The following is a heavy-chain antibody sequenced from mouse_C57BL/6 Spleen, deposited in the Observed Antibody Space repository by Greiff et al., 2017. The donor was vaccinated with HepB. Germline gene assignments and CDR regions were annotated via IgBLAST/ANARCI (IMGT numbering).Heavy chain of an antibody. V-gene: IGHV7-3*01. J-gene: IGHJ4*01. Sequence: EVHLVESGGGLVQPGGSLSLSCAASGFTFTDYYMSWVRQPPGKALEWLGFIRNKANGYTTEYSASVKGRFTISRDNSQSILYLQMNALRAEDSATYYCASLMVTTREVWFYYAMDYWGQGTSVTVSS. CDR2: IRNKANGYTT. D-gene: IGHD2-2*01. CDR1: GFTFTDYY. CDR3: ASLMVTTREVWFYYAMDY.